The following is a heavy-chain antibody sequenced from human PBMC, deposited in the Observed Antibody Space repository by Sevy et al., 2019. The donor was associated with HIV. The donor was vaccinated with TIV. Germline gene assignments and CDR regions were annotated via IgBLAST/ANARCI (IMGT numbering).Heavy chain of an antibody. CDR2: IGTAGDT. Sequence: GGSLRLSCAASGFTFSSYDMHWVRQATGKGLEWVSTIGTAGDTYYPGSVKGRFTISRENAKNSLYLQVNSLSAGDTAVYYCGRASNVGSDYYYYMDVWGKGTTVTVSS. CDR3: GRASNVGSDYYYYMDV. J-gene: IGHJ6*03. CDR1: GFTFSSYD. V-gene: IGHV3-13*01. D-gene: IGHD1-26*01.